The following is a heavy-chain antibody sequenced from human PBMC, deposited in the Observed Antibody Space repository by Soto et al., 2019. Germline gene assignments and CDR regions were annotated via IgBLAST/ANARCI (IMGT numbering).Heavy chain of an antibody. CDR1: GGSFSGYY. Sequence: PETLSLTCAVYGGSFSGYYWSWIRQPPGKGLEWIGEINHSGSTNYNPSLKSRVTISVDTSKNQFSLKLSSVTAADTAVYYCARVVTLLISVAGDPYYFDYWGQGTLVTVSS. D-gene: IGHD2-21*02. CDR2: INHSGST. V-gene: IGHV4-34*01. CDR3: ARVVTLLISVAGDPYYFDY. J-gene: IGHJ4*02.